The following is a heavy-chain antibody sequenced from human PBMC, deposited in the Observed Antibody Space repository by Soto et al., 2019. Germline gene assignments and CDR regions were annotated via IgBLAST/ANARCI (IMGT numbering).Heavy chain of an antibody. D-gene: IGHD2-2*02. Sequence: QVQLVQSGAEVKKPGSSVKVSCKASGGTFSSYAISWVRQAPGQGLEWMGGIIPIFGTANYAQKFQGRVTITADESTSTAYMELSSLRSEDTAVYYCARDGVVLVPAAIRLGSRFGWFDPWGQGTLVTVSS. CDR2: IIPIFGTA. J-gene: IGHJ5*02. CDR3: ARDGVVLVPAAIRLGSRFGWFDP. CDR1: GGTFSSYA. V-gene: IGHV1-69*12.